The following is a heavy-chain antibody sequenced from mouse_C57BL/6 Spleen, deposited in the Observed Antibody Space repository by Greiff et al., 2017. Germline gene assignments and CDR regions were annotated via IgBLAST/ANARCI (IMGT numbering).Heavy chain of an antibody. CDR3: ARGVYGYDGFAY. CDR2: IWSGGST. Sequence: VKVVESGPGLVQPSQSLSITCTVSGFSLTSYGVHWVRQSPGKGLEWLGVIWSGGSTDYNAAFISRLSISKDNSKSQVFFKMNSLQADDTAIYYCARGVYGYDGFAYWGQGTLVTVSA. CDR1: GFSLTSYG. D-gene: IGHD2-2*01. J-gene: IGHJ3*01. V-gene: IGHV2-2*01.